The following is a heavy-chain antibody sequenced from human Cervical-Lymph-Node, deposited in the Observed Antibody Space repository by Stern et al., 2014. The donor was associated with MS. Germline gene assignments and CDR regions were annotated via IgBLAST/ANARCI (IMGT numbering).Heavy chain of an antibody. CDR1: GGSVSSVTYY. J-gene: IGHJ4*02. CDR2: FYYSGSP. CDR3: ARQWFYYDSRGYPGGFDY. V-gene: IGHV4-61*01. D-gene: IGHD3-22*01. Sequence: QVQLQESGPGKVRPSETLSLTCSVSGGSVSSVTYYWSWIRQPPGKGLEWIGYFYYSGSPKYNPSLKSRVTISVDTSKNQFSLRLNAVTAADTAVYFCARQWFYYDSRGYPGGFDYWGQGALVSVSS.